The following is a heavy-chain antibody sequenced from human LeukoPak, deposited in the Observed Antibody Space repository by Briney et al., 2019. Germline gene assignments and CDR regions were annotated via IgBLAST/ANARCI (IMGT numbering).Heavy chain of an antibody. CDR1: GGSFSGYY. Sequence: SETLSLTCSVYGGSFSGYYWRWIRQPPGKGLEWIGEINHSGNSNYNPSLKSRVTISVDTSKNQFTLKLNSVTAADTGVYYCARGLTHWGQGTLVTVSS. V-gene: IGHV4-34*01. J-gene: IGHJ4*02. CDR3: ARGLTH. CDR2: INHSGNS.